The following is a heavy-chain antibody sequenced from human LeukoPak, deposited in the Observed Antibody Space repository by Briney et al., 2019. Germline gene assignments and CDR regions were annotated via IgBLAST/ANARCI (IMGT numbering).Heavy chain of an antibody. CDR3: ARHLGAVRGEIDS. CDR1: GYSFTNYW. CDR2: IHPGDSET. V-gene: IGHV5-51*01. J-gene: IGHJ4*02. D-gene: IGHD3-10*01. Sequence: ASVKVSCKASGYSFTNYWIGWVRQKPGKGLEWVGIIHPGDSETRYSPSFQGQVTISVDKTISTAYLQWSSLKASDIAMYYCARHLGAVRGEIDSWGQGTLVTVSS.